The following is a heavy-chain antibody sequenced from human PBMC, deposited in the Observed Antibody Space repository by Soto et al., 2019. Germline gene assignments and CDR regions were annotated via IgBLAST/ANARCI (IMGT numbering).Heavy chain of an antibody. CDR3: AAARGGGGY. CDR1: GFTVSNNY. CDR2: IYSGGYT. D-gene: IGHD3-10*01. J-gene: IGHJ4*02. Sequence: EVQLVESGGGLIQPGGSLRLSCAVSGFTVSNNYMSWVRQAPGKGLEGVSVIYSGGYTAYGDSVKGRFTISRDNSKNTPFPERTPRTRNDRVVYYGAAARGGGGYWGQGTLVTVSS. V-gene: IGHV3-53*01.